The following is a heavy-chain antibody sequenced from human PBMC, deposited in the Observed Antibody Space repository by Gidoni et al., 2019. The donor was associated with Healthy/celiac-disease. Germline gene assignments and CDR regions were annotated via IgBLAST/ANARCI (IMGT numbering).Heavy chain of an antibody. J-gene: IGHJ4*02. CDR3: AKGGYYDSSGYLVYFDY. D-gene: IGHD3-22*01. CDR1: GFTFSSYA. Sequence: EVQLLESGGGLVQPGGSLRLSCAASGFTFSSYAMSWVRQAPGKGLEWVSAISGSGGSTYYADSVKGRFTISRDNSKNTLYLQMNSLRAEDTAVYYCAKGGYYDSSGYLVYFDYWGQGTLVTVSS. V-gene: IGHV3-23*01. CDR2: ISGSGGST.